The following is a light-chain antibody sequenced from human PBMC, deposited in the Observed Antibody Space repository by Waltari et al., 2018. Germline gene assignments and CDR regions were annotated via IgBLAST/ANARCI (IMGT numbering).Light chain of an antibody. V-gene: IGKV3-20*01. CDR3: HQSGTSPWT. CDR1: QSVSSTF. Sequence: ENVLTQSPGTLSSSPGETAALSCRARQSVSSTFLAWYQQKPGQPPRLLIYGTSNRATGIPDRFSGSGSGTDFTLTISRLEPEDFAVYYCHQSGTSPWTFGQGTKVEIK. CDR2: GTS. J-gene: IGKJ1*01.